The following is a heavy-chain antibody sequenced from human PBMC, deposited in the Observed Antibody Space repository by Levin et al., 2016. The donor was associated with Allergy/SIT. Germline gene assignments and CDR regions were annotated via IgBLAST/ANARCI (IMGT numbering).Heavy chain of an antibody. V-gene: IGHV3-21*01. CDR3: ARDYYDSSGYYYGGGDENWFDP. J-gene: IGHJ5*02. D-gene: IGHD3-22*01. Sequence: GESLKISCAASGFTFSSYSMNWVRQAPGKGLEWVSSISSSSSYIYYADSVKGRFTISRDNAKNSLYLQMNSLRAEDTAVYYCARDYYDSSGYYYGGGDENWFDPWGQGTLVTVSS. CDR1: GFTFSSYS. CDR2: ISSSSSYI.